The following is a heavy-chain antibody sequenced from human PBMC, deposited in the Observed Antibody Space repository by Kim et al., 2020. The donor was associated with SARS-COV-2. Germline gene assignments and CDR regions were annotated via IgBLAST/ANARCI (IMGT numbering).Heavy chain of an antibody. V-gene: IGHV3-48*02. J-gene: IGHJ4*02. D-gene: IGHD5-18*01. CDR2: NI. CDR3: ARDYNYGLDY. Sequence: NIYYADSVKGRFTISRDDAQNSLYLQMNSLRDEDTAVYYCARDYNYGLDYWGQGTLVTVSS.